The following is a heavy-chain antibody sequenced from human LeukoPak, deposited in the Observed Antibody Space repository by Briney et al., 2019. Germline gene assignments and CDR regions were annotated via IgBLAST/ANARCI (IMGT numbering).Heavy chain of an antibody. V-gene: IGHV3-21*04. CDR2: ISSSSSYI. D-gene: IGHD5-24*01. CDR3: AKDLQNPSDGLPDAFDI. J-gene: IGHJ3*02. Sequence: PGGSLRLSCAASGFTFSSYSMNWVRQAPGKGLEWVSSISSSSSYIYYADSVKGRFTISRENSKNTMYLEMNSLRAEDTAVYYCAKDLQNPSDGLPDAFDIWGQGTMDTVSS. CDR1: GFTFSSYS.